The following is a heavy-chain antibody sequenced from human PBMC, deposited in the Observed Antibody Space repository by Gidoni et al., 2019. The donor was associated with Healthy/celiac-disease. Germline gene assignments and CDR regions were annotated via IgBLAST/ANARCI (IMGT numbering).Heavy chain of an antibody. CDR3: ARALYSSSLYYFDY. CDR1: GFTFSSYS. CDR2: ISSSSSTI. J-gene: IGHJ4*02. Sequence: EVQLVESGGGLVQPGGSLRLSCAASGFTFSSYSMTWVRQAPGKGLEWVSYISSSSSTIYYADSVKGRFTISRDNAKNSLYLQMNSLRDEDTAVYYCARALYSSSLYYFDYWGQGTLVTVSS. V-gene: IGHV3-48*02. D-gene: IGHD6-6*01.